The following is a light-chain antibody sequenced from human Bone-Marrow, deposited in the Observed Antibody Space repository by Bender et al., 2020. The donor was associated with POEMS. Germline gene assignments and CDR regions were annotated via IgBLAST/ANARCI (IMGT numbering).Light chain of an antibody. Sequence: SYALTQSPSLSVAPGETATITCGGIHIGSKRVHWYQQRPGQAPVVVISDDSDRPSGIPERFSGSNSGNTATLTISRVEAGDEADYYCQVWESSTNHVVFGGGTELTVL. V-gene: IGLV3-21*01. CDR2: DDS. J-gene: IGLJ3*02. CDR1: HIGSKR. CDR3: QVWESSTNHVV.